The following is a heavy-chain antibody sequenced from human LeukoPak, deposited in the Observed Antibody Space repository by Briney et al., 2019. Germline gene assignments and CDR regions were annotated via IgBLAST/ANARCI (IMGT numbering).Heavy chain of an antibody. CDR2: ISSSGSTI. J-gene: IGHJ4*02. D-gene: IGHD3-16*01. Sequence: GGSLRLSCAASGFTFSSYEMNWVRQAPGKGLEWVSYISSSGSTIYYADSVKGRFTISRDNAKNSLYLQMNSLRAEDTAVYYCARADRLGAALLASFDYWGQGTLVTVSS. V-gene: IGHV3-48*03. CDR1: GFTFSSYE. CDR3: ARADRLGAALLASFDY.